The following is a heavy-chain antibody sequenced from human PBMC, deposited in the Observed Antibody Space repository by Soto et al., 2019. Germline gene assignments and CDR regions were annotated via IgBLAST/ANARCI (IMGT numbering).Heavy chain of an antibody. J-gene: IGHJ3*02. Sequence: VKVSCKASGYTFTSYGMSWVRQAAGQGLEWMRWISAYNGNTNYAQKLQGRVTMTTDTSTSTAYMELRSLRSDDTAVYYCARGGHDSSGYYSGNAFDIWGQGTMVTVSS. D-gene: IGHD3-22*01. V-gene: IGHV1-18*01. CDR3: ARGGHDSSGYYSGNAFDI. CDR1: GYTFTSYG. CDR2: ISAYNGNT.